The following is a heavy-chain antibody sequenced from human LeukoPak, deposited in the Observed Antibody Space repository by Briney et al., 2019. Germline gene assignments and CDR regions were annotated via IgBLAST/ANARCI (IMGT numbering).Heavy chain of an antibody. CDR3: ARGEYSRDYYYYMDV. CDR1: GFTFSSYS. Sequence: GGSLRLSCAASGFTFSSYSMNWVRQAPGRGLEWVSSISSSSSYIYYADSVKGRFTISRDNAKNSLYLQMNSLRAEDTAVYYCARGEYSRDYYYYMDVWGKGTTVTVSS. V-gene: IGHV3-21*01. CDR2: ISSSSSYI. J-gene: IGHJ6*03. D-gene: IGHD6-6*01.